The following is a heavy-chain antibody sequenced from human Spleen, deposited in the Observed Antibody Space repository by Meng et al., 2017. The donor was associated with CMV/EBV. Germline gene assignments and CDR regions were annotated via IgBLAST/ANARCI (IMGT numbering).Heavy chain of an antibody. Sequence: VTLVQSVAGVKKPGALVKCSCKASGSTFTGYYMHWVRQAPGQGLEWMGWINPNSGGTNYAQKFQGRVTMTRDTSISTAYMELSRLRSDDTAVYYCARAVRYFDWSRFDPWGQGTLVTVSS. D-gene: IGHD3-9*01. CDR1: GSTFTGYY. CDR2: INPNSGGT. J-gene: IGHJ5*02. V-gene: IGHV1-2*02. CDR3: ARAVRYFDWSRFDP.